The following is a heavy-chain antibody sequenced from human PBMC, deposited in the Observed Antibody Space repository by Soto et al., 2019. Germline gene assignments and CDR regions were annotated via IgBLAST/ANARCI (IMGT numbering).Heavy chain of an antibody. Sequence: QLQLQESGPGLVKPSETLSLTCNVSGGSVSSSSYHWGWIRQAPGKGLEWIGRIYYSGSTSYNPSLKSRVTIFVDTSRNHFSLKLSSVTAADTAVYYCAKGESWMDNYGNLYDYWGQGTLVTVSS. J-gene: IGHJ4*02. CDR2: IYYSGST. CDR3: AKGESWMDNYGNLYDY. CDR1: GGSVSSSSYH. D-gene: IGHD5-18*01. V-gene: IGHV4-39*02.